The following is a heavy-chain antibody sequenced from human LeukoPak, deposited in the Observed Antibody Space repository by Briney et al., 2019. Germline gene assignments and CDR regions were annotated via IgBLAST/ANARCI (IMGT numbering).Heavy chain of an antibody. Sequence: PGGSLRLSCEASGFTFRGYAMSWVRQAPRKGLEWVSGFKGRFTISRDTSKNTLFLQMNSLAADDTAVYYCAKLGHPLDDYWGQGTLVTVSS. V-gene: IGHV3-23*01. CDR2: F. CDR1: GFTFRGYA. J-gene: IGHJ4*02. CDR3: AKLGHPLDDY. D-gene: IGHD7-27*01.